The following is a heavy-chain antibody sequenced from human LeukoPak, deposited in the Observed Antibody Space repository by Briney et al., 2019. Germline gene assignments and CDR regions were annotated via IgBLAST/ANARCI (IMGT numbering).Heavy chain of an antibody. CDR3: AREVFGATPLDYYYYYYMDV. CDR1: GGSISSAGYY. D-gene: IGHD3-10*01. CDR2: IYYSGST. Sequence: SETLSLTCTVSGGSISSAGYYWTWIRQHPGKGLEWIGYIYYSGSTYYSPSLKSRVTISLDMSKNQFSLNLSSVTAADTAVYYCAREVFGATPLDYYYYYYMDVWGKGTTVTVSS. V-gene: IGHV4-31*03. J-gene: IGHJ6*03.